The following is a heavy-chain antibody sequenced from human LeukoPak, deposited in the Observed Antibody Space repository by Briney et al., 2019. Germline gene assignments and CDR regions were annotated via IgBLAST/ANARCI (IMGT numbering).Heavy chain of an antibody. CDR2: IRYDGSNK. CDR3: AKDQDTAIVFDY. CDR1: GFTFSSYA. J-gene: IGHJ4*02. V-gene: IGHV3-30*02. D-gene: IGHD5-18*01. Sequence: GGSLRLSCAASGFTFSSYAMHWVRQAPGKGLEWVAFIRYDGSNKYYADSVKGRFTISRDNSKNTLYLQMNSLRAEDTAVYYCAKDQDTAIVFDYWGQGTLVTVSS.